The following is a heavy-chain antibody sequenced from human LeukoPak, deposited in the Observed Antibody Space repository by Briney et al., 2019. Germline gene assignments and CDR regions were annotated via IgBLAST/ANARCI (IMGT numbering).Heavy chain of an antibody. CDR1: GYTFTGYY. CDR2: INPNSGGT. CDR3: ASDLCSGGSCYSFDY. Sequence: ASVKVSCKASGYTFTGYYMHWVRQAPGQGLEWMGWINPNSGGTNYAQKFQGRVTMTRDTSISTAYMEPSRLRSDDTAVYYRASDLCSGGSCYSFDYWGQGTLVTVSS. V-gene: IGHV1-2*02. D-gene: IGHD2-15*01. J-gene: IGHJ4*02.